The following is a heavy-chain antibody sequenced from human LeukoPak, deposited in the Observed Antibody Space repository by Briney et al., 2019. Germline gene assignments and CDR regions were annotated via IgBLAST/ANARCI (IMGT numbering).Heavy chain of an antibody. CDR1: GFTFSSYW. CDR2: IKQDGSEK. Sequence: GGSLRLSCAASGFTFSSYWMSWVRQAAGKGLEWVANIKQDGSEKYYVDSVKGRFTISRDNAKNSLYLQMNSLRAEDTAVYYCAILHYLDAFDIWGQGTMVTVSS. J-gene: IGHJ3*02. CDR3: AILHYLDAFDI. D-gene: IGHD1-26*01. V-gene: IGHV3-7*01.